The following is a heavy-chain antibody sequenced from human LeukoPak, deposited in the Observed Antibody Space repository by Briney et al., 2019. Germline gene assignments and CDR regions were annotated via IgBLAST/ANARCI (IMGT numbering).Heavy chain of an antibody. CDR2: IYYSGST. CDR3: AREESSIAARLWDNYYYGMDV. CDR1: GGSISSGGYY. D-gene: IGHD6-6*01. J-gene: IGHJ6*02. V-gene: IGHV4-31*03. Sequence: SETLSLTCTVSGGSISSGGYYWSWIRQHPGKGLEWIGYIYYSGSTYYNPSLKSRVTTSVDTSKNQFSLKLSSVTAADTAVYYCAREESSIAARLWDNYYYGMDVWGQGTTVTVSS.